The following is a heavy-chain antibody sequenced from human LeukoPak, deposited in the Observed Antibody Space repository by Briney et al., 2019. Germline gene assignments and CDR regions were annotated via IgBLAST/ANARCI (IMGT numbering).Heavy chain of an antibody. CDR2: INHSGST. Sequence: SETLSLTCAVYGGSFSGYYWSWIRQPPGKGLEWIGEINHSGSTNYNPPLKSRVTISVDTSKNQFSLKLSSVTAADTAVYYCARALWRRYCSSTSCPRSASDYWGQGTLVTVSS. J-gene: IGHJ4*02. CDR1: GGSFSGYY. CDR3: ARALWRRYCSSTSCPRSASDY. V-gene: IGHV4-34*01. D-gene: IGHD2-2*01.